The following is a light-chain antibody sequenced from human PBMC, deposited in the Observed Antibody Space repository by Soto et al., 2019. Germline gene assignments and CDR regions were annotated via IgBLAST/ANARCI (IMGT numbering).Light chain of an antibody. CDR1: QSIRNR. CDR2: DAS. CDR3: QQYDTYINS. J-gene: IGKJ2*01. Sequence: DIQMTQSPSTLSASVGDRVTITCRASQSIRNRLAWYQQKPGKAPKLLIYDASSLESGVPSRFSGSGSGTDFTLTISSLQPDDFATYYCQQYDTYINSFGQGTNLEIK. V-gene: IGKV1-5*01.